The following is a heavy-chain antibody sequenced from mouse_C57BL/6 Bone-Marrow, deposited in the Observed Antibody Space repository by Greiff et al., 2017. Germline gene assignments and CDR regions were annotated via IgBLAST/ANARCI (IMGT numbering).Heavy chain of an antibody. J-gene: IGHJ1*03. CDR3: ARPTDGYYKYFDV. Sequence: EVHLVESGPELVKPGDSVKISCKASGYSFTGYFMNWVMQSHGKSLEWIGRINPYNGDTFYNQKFKGKATLTVDKSSSTAHMELRSLTSEDSAVYYCARPTDGYYKYFDVWGTGTTVTVSS. CDR2: INPYNGDT. V-gene: IGHV1-20*01. CDR1: GYSFTGYF. D-gene: IGHD2-3*01.